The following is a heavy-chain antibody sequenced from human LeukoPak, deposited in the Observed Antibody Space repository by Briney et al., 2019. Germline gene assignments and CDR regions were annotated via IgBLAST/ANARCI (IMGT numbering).Heavy chain of an antibody. CDR1: GYTFTSYA. V-gene: IGHV7-4-1*02. D-gene: IGHD3-9*01. CDR3: ARDGLLRYFDWSNYYYYMDV. CDR2: INTNTGNP. Sequence: ASVKVSCKASGYTFTSYAMNWVRQAPGQGLEWMGWINTNTGNPTYAQGFTGRFVFSLDTSVSTAYLQISSLKAEDTAVYYCARDGLLRYFDWSNYYYYMDVWGKGTTVTVSS. J-gene: IGHJ6*03.